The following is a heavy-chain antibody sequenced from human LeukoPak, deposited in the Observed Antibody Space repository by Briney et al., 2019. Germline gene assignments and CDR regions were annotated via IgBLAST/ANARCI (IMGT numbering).Heavy chain of an antibody. CDR3: ARAYGSGSYYTDY. V-gene: IGHV4-61*02. Sequence: SETLSLTCTVSGGAISSGSHYWSWIRQSAGKGLEWIGRIHTSGTTNSNPSLKSRVTISVDTSKNQFSLKLSSVTAADTAVYYCARAYGSGSYYTDYWGQGTLVTVSS. J-gene: IGHJ4*02. D-gene: IGHD3-10*01. CDR2: IHTSGTT. CDR1: GGAISSGSHY.